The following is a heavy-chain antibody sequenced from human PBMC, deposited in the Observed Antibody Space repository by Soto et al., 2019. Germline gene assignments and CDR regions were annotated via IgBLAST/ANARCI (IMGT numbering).Heavy chain of an antibody. V-gene: IGHV4-59*01. CDR3: ARVLAGPHLAY. CDR2: VYYGGT. CDR1: GGSMSSNY. Sequence: SETLSLTYTVSGGSMSSNYWSWIRQSPGKGLEWIGFVYYGGTNYNPSFESRVTMSVDTPKNQFSLELSSVTAADTAVYYCARVLAGPHLAYWGQGTLVTVSS. J-gene: IGHJ4*02. D-gene: IGHD6-19*01.